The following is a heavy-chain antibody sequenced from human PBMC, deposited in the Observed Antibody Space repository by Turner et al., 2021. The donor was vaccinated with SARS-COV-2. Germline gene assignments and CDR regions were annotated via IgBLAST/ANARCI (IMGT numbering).Heavy chain of an antibody. Sequence: QVQLVQSGAEVKKPGSSVKVSCKASGGTFSTYTISWVGQAPGQGLEWMGRIIPILGITTYAQKFQGRVTITADKSTSTAYMELSSLRSEDTAVYYCARDEEGIAAAYYYAMDVWGQGTTVTVSS. CDR1: GGTFSTYT. CDR3: ARDEEGIAAAYYYAMDV. CDR2: IIPILGIT. D-gene: IGHD6-13*01. J-gene: IGHJ6*02. V-gene: IGHV1-69*08.